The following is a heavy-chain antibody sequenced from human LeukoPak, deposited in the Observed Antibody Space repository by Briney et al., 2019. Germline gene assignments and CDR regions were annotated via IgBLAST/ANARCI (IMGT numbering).Heavy chain of an antibody. CDR1: GGSFSGYY. CDR3: ARVVLRYFDWLSYNWFDP. D-gene: IGHD3-9*01. J-gene: IGHJ5*02. Sequence: PSETLSLTCAVYGGSFSGYYWSWIRQPPGKGLEWIGEINHSGSTNYNPSLKSRVTISVDTSKNQFSLKLSSVTAADTAVYYCARVVLRYFDWLSYNWFDPWGQGTLVTVSS. CDR2: INHSGST. V-gene: IGHV4-34*01.